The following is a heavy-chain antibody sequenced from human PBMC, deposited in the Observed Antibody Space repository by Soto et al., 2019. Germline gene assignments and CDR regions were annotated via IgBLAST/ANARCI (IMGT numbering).Heavy chain of an antibody. CDR3: ATVTAAGSAFDI. Sequence: ASVKVSCKVSGYTLTELSMHWVRQAPGEGLEWMGGFDPEDGETIYAQKFQGRVTMTEDTSTDTAYMELSSLRSEDTAVYYCATVTAAGSAFDIWGQGTMVTVSS. V-gene: IGHV1-24*01. D-gene: IGHD6-13*01. CDR1: GYTLTELS. J-gene: IGHJ3*02. CDR2: FDPEDGET.